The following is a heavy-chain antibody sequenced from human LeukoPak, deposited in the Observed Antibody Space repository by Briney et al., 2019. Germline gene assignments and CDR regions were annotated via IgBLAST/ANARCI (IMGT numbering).Heavy chain of an antibody. V-gene: IGHV3-11*01. CDR1: GFTFSDYY. Sequence: GGSLRLSCAASGFTFSDYYMSWIRQARGKGLEWVSYISSSGSTIYYADSVKGRFTISRDNSKNTLYLQMNSLRAEDTAVYYCAKDPDDSRGRHDASDIWGQGTMVTVSS. J-gene: IGHJ3*02. D-gene: IGHD3-22*01. CDR2: ISSSGSTI. CDR3: AKDPDDSRGRHDASDI.